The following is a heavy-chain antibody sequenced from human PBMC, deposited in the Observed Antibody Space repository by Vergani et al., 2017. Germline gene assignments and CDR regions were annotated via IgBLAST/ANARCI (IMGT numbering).Heavy chain of an antibody. Sequence: LEESGGGSVKPGGSLRLSCAASGFKFSDHYMSWIRQAPGRGLEWVSHISPGASTVSYTDSVTGRFTVSRDNDNTSLTLDMTTLRVEDAAVYYCAKNHGISTTRHYYAMDVWGQGTTVTVSS. CDR3: AKNHGISTTRHYYAMDV. CDR2: ISPGASTV. CDR1: GFKFSDHY. D-gene: IGHD2-8*01. J-gene: IGHJ6*02. V-gene: IGHV3-11*04.